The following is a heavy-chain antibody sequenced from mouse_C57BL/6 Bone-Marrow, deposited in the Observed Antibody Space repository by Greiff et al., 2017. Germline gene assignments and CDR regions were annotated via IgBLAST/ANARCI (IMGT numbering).Heavy chain of an antibody. CDR3: ARPGRLTWFDY. CDR2: ISNGGGST. CDR1: GFTFSDYY. D-gene: IGHD2-4*01. Sequence: DVKLVESGGGLVQPGGSLKLSCAASGFTFSDYYMYWVRQTPEKRLEWVAYISNGGGSTYYPDTVKGRFTISRDNAKNTLYLQMSRLKSEDTAMYYCARPGRLTWFDYWGQGTLVTVTA. V-gene: IGHV5-12*01. J-gene: IGHJ3*01.